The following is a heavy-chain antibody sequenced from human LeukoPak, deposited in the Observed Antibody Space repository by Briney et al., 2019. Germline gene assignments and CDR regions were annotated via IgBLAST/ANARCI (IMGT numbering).Heavy chain of an antibody. Sequence: GASVKVFCKASGYIFSDYYMHWVRQAPGQGLEWLGWINPKTGAADYAQQFRGRITMTRDTSINTDYMEMKRVTSDDTAVYYCARHVRYSYGPDYWGQGTLVTVSS. D-gene: IGHD5-18*01. CDR2: INPKTGAA. CDR3: ARHVRYSYGPDY. V-gene: IGHV1-2*02. CDR1: GYIFSDYY. J-gene: IGHJ4*02.